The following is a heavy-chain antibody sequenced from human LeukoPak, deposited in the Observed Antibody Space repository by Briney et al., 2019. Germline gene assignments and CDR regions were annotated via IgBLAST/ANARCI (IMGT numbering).Heavy chain of an antibody. CDR2: VYYSGGT. CDR1: GGSISSYY. J-gene: IGHJ4*02. V-gene: IGHV4-59*12. D-gene: IGHD5-12*01. Sequence: SETLSLTCTVSGGSISSYYWSWIRQPPRKGLEWIGYVYYSGGTYYNPSLKSRVTISVDTSKNQFSLKLSSVTAADTAVYYCASHSGGYAYWGQGTLVTVSS. CDR3: ASHSGGYAY.